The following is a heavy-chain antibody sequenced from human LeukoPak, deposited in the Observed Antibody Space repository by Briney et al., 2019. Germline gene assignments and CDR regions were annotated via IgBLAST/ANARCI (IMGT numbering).Heavy chain of an antibody. CDR1: GFTFSNAW. V-gene: IGHV3-15*01. J-gene: IGHJ5*02. CDR3: TTDSPVVLVVPAWP. D-gene: IGHD2-15*01. Sequence: GGSLRLSCAASGFTFSNAWMTWVRQAPGKGLEWVGRIKSKTDGGPTDYAAPVKGRFTISRDASKNTLYLQMNSLKTEDTAVYYCTTDSPVVLVVPAWPWGQGTLVTVSS. CDR2: IKSKTDGGPT.